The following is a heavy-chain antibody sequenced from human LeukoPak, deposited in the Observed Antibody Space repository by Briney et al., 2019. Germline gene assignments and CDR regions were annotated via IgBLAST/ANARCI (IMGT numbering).Heavy chain of an antibody. V-gene: IGHV4-34*01. J-gene: IGHJ6*03. Sequence: PSETLSLTCAVYGGSFSGYYWSWIRQLPGKGLEWTGEINHSGSTNYNPSLKSRVTISVDTSKNQFSLKLSSVTAADTAVYYCASRGYCSSTSCSYYYYMDVWGKGTTVTVSS. CDR2: INHSGST. D-gene: IGHD2-2*01. CDR1: GGSFSGYY. CDR3: ASRGYCSSTSCSYYYYMDV.